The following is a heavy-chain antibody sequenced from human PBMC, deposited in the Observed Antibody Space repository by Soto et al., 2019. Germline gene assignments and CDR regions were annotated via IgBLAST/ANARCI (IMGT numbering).Heavy chain of an antibody. D-gene: IGHD3-22*01. V-gene: IGHV1-18*01. CDR1: GYTFTRYG. CDR3: ATDYYYDSSPADAFDI. Sequence: QVQLVQSGAEVKKPGASVKVSCKASGYTFTRYGITWVRQAPGQGLEWMGWISAYNGNTNYAQKLQGRVTMTADTSTSTAYLELRTLRSDDTAVYYCATDYYYDSSPADAFDIWGQGTMVTVSS. CDR2: ISAYNGNT. J-gene: IGHJ3*02.